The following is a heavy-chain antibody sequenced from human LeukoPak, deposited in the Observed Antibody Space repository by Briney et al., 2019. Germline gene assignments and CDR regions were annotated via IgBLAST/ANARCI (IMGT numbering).Heavy chain of an antibody. CDR3: ATDVGGNQDY. CDR1: GFIFSRYW. J-gene: IGHJ4*02. V-gene: IGHV3-74*01. CDR2: INTDGRTT. D-gene: IGHD4-23*01. Sequence: GGSLRLSCAASGFIFSRYWMHWVRQVPGKGLVWVSRINTDGRTTTYADSVKGQFTISRENAKNTLYLQMNSLRAEDTAVYYCATDVGGNQDYWGQGTQVTVSS.